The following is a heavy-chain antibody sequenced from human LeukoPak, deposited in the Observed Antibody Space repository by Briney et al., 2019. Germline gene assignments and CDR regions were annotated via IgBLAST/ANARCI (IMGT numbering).Heavy chain of an antibody. CDR3: ASLVAGVVPAADY. D-gene: IGHD3-3*01. V-gene: IGHV1-69*04. CDR2: IIPILGIA. Sequence: SVKVSCKASGGTFSSYAISWVRQAPGQGLEWMGRIIPILGIANYAQKFQGRVTITTDESTSTAYMELSSLRSEDTAVYYCASLVAGVVPAADYWGQGTLVTVSS. J-gene: IGHJ4*02. CDR1: GGTFSSYA.